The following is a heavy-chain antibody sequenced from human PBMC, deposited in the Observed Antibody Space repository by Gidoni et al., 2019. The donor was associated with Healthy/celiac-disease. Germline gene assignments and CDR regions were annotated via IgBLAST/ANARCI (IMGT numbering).Heavy chain of an antibody. Sequence: EVQLLESGGGLVQPGGSLRLSCAASGFTFISYAMSWVRQAPGKGLEWVSAISGSGGSTYYADSVKGRFTISRDNSKNTLYLQMNSLRAEDTAVYYCATSRSSSDYYYYGMDVWGQGTTVTVSS. CDR2: ISGSGGST. V-gene: IGHV3-23*01. CDR3: ATSRSSSDYYYYGMDV. D-gene: IGHD6-6*01. J-gene: IGHJ6*02. CDR1: GFTFISYA.